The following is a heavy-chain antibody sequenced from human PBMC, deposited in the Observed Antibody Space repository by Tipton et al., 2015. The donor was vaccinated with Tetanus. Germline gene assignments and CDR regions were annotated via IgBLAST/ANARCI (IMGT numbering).Heavy chain of an antibody. D-gene: IGHD2/OR15-2a*01. CDR1: GGSISSYY. CDR3: ARHSRGSIFY. J-gene: IGHJ4*02. V-gene: IGHV4-59*07. Sequence: TLSLTCSVSGGSISSYYWSWIRQPPGGGLEWIGYIFNSGKTYYNASLKGRLTISIDASKNKFSLQLTSVTAADTAVYYCARHSRGSIFYWGRGTLVTVSS. CDR2: IFNSGKT.